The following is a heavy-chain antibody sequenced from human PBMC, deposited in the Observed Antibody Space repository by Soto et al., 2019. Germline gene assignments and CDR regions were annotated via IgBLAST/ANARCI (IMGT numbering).Heavy chain of an antibody. CDR2: ISYDASNI. J-gene: IGHJ4*02. V-gene: IGHV3-30*04. CDR3: ARGVVVGSSTDY. CDR1: GFTFSSFA. D-gene: IGHD2-15*01. Sequence: QVQLVESGGGVVQPGRSLRLSCAASGFTFSSFAMHWVRQAPGKGLEWVAVISYDASNIYYGDSMKGRFTISRDNSKNTLYLQMNSLRPEDTAVYYCARGVVVGSSTDYWGQGTLVTVSS.